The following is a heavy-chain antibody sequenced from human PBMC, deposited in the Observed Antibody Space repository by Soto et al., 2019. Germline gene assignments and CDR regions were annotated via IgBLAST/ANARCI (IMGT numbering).Heavy chain of an antibody. CDR3: ARDSAVPALHP. J-gene: IGHJ5*02. CDR1: GYTFTSYG. CDR2: ISAYNGNT. Sequence: QVQLVQSGAEVKKPGASVKVSCKASGYTFTSYGISWVRQAPGQGREWMGWISAYNGNTTHAQKLQGRVTMTTETSTSTAYMELRRLTADGLAVYYRARDSAVPALHPRGQGTLVTGSS. V-gene: IGHV1-18*03.